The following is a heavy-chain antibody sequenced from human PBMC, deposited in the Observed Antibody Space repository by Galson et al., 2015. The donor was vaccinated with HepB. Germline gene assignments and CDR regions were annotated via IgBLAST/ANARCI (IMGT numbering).Heavy chain of an antibody. CDR2: ISYTGRYT. D-gene: IGHD4-17*01. CDR1: GFSFNYFP. J-gene: IGHJ2*01. V-gene: IGHV3-30*04. Sequence: SLRLSCAASGFSFNYFPMHWVRQAPGKGLEWVAVISYTGRYTNYADFGKGRFTISRDNSKNALYLQMNSLRVEDTALYYCVRPRGDGAGAYQNWYFDLWGRGTLVTVSS. CDR3: VRPRGDGAGAYQNWYFDL.